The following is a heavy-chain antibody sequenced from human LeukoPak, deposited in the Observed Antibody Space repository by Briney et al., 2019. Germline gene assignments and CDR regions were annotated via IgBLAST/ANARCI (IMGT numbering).Heavy chain of an antibody. Sequence: ASVKVSCKASGYTFTSYGMSWVRQAPGQGLEWMGWISAYNGNTNYAQKVKGRVTMTTDTSTSTAYMELRSLRSDDTAVYYCVRELPPVVQYYFDHWGPGTLVTVSS. J-gene: IGHJ4*02. D-gene: IGHD2-21*01. CDR1: GYTFTSYG. CDR3: VRELPPVVQYYFDH. CDR2: ISAYNGNT. V-gene: IGHV1-18*01.